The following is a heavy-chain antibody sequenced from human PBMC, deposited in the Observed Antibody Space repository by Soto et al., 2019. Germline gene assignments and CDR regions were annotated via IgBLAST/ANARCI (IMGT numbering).Heavy chain of an antibody. Sequence: EVQLVESGGGLVQPGGSLRLSCAASGFTFSNYEMNWVRQAPGKGLEWVSYISSGGTSRYYADSVKGRFTISRDNAWSSLYLQMNSLRDADTAVYYCARENYGDAFDFWGQGTLVTVSS. V-gene: IGHV3-48*03. CDR2: ISSGGTSR. D-gene: IGHD4-17*01. J-gene: IGHJ4*02. CDR3: ARENYGDAFDF. CDR1: GFTFSNYE.